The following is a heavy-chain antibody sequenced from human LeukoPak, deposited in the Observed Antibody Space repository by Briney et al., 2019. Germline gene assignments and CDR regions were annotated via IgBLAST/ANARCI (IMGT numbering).Heavy chain of an antibody. D-gene: IGHD5-12*01. CDR1: GFTVSSNY. V-gene: IGHV3-66*01. CDR2: IYSGGST. J-gene: IGHJ6*03. CDR3: AKDTVKVTTIRRVPHYMDV. Sequence: GGSLRLSCAASGFTVSSNYMSWVRQAPGKGLEWVSFIYSGGSTYYADSVKGRFTISRDNSKNTLYLQMNSLRAEDTAVYYCAKDTVKVTTIRRVPHYMDVWGKGTTVTISS.